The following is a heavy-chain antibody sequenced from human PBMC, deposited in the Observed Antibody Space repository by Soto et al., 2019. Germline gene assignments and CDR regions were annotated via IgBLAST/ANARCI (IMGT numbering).Heavy chain of an antibody. Sequence: GGSLRLSCAASGFTFSSYAMSWVRQAPGKGLEWVSAISGSGGSTYYADYVKGRFTISRDNSKNTLYLQMNSLRAEDTAVYYCAKHAREVGAIYYYYGMDVWGQGTTVTVSS. V-gene: IGHV3-23*01. CDR2: ISGSGGST. J-gene: IGHJ6*02. D-gene: IGHD1-26*01. CDR1: GFTFSSYA. CDR3: AKHAREVGAIYYYYGMDV.